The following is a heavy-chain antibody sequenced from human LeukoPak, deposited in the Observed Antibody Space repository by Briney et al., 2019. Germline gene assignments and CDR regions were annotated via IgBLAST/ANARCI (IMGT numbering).Heavy chain of an antibody. V-gene: IGHV3-30*18. Sequence: GGSLRLSCAASGFTFSSYAMSWVRQAPGEGPEWVAVASYDGSNKYYADSVKGRFTISRDNSKNTLYLQMNSLRAEDTAVYYCAKDRNAPSQWEQPPYYFYGMDVWGQGTTVTVSS. CDR1: GFTFSSYA. CDR2: ASYDGSNK. D-gene: IGHD1-26*01. J-gene: IGHJ6*02. CDR3: AKDRNAPSQWEQPPYYFYGMDV.